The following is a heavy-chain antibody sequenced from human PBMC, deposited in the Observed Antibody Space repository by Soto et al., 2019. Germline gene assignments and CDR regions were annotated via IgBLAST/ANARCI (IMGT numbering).Heavy chain of an antibody. CDR3: ARPIEGGSSGYYH. V-gene: IGHV4-39*01. CDR1: GGSISSSNYY. Sequence: PSETLSLTCTVSGGSISSSNYYWAWFRQPPGKGLEWIGSFYYSGSTYYKPSLKSRVSISVDTSKNQFSLKLSSVTAADTAVYYCARPIEGGSSGYYHWGQGTLVTVSS. J-gene: IGHJ5*02. CDR2: FYYSGST. D-gene: IGHD3-22*01.